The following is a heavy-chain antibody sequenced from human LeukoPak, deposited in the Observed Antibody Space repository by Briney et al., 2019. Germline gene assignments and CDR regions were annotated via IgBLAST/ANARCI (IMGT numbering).Heavy chain of an antibody. CDR3: ARDKNTVTESPHYYYGMDV. D-gene: IGHD4-17*01. CDR1: GGTFSSYA. Sequence: ASVKVSCKASGGTFSSYAISWVRQAPGQGLEWMGGIIPIFGTANYAQKFQGRVTITADESTSTAYMELSSLRSEDTAVYYCARDKNTVTESPHYYYGMDVWGQGTTVTVSS. J-gene: IGHJ6*02. V-gene: IGHV1-69*13. CDR2: IIPIFGTA.